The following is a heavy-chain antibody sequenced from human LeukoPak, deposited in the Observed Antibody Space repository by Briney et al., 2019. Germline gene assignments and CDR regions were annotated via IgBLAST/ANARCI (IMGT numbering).Heavy chain of an antibody. J-gene: IGHJ6*02. CDR2: ISGSGGST. Sequence: GGSLRLSCAASGFAFSSYAMSWVRQAPGKGLEWVSAISGSGGSTYYVDSVKGRVTISRDNSKNTLYLQMSSLRAEDTAVYYCARELGGMDVWGQGTTVTVSS. CDR1: GFAFSSYA. V-gene: IGHV3-23*01. CDR3: ARELGGMDV.